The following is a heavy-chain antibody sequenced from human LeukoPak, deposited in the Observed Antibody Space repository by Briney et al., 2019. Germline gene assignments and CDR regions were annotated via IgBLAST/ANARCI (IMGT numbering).Heavy chain of an antibody. CDR2: IYYSGNT. V-gene: IGHV4-39*01. D-gene: IGHD6-13*01. CDR1: GGSISSSSYY. J-gene: IGHJ3*01. CDR3: ARLFSSSWYRGAFDL. Sequence: SETLSLTCTVSGGSISSSSYYWGWIRQPPGKGLEWIGSIYYSGNTYYNPSLKSRVTISVDTSKNQFSLKLSSVTAADTAVYYCARLFSSSWYRGAFDLWGQGTMVSVSS.